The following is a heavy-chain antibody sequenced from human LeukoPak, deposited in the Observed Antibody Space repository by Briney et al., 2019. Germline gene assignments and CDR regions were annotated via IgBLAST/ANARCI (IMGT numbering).Heavy chain of an antibody. CDR3: ARDRDCSSTSCYAIDP. J-gene: IGHJ5*02. CDR1: GDSISSAGYY. CDR2: IYTSGST. D-gene: IGHD2-2*01. Sequence: PSQTLSLTCTVSGDSISSAGYYWSWIRQPAGKGLEWIGRIYTSGSTNYNPSLKSRVTMSVDTSKNQFSLKLSSVTAADTAVYYCARDRDCSSTSCYAIDPWGQGTLVTVSS. V-gene: IGHV4-61*02.